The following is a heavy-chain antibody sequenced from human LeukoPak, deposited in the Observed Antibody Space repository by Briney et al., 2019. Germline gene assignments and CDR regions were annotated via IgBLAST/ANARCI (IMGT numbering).Heavy chain of an antibody. CDR2: ISSIGTTI. V-gene: IGHV3-48*03. Sequence: GGSLRLSCAASGLTFSIYEMNWVRQAPGKGLEWVSYISSIGTTIYYADSVKGRFTISRDNAKNSLYLQMNSLRAEDTAVYYCARGERGDYWGQGTLVTVSS. CDR1: GLTFSIYE. D-gene: IGHD1-26*01. J-gene: IGHJ4*02. CDR3: ARGERGDY.